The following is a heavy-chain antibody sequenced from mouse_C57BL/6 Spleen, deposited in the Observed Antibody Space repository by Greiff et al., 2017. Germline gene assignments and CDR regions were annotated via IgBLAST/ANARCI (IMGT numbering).Heavy chain of an antibody. CDR3: ARYGGALHSSGYCY. D-gene: IGHD3-2*02. V-gene: IGHV1-80*01. CDR1: GYAFSSYW. J-gene: IGHJ2*01. CDR2: LYPGDGDT. Sequence: QVTLKVSGAELVKPGASVKISCKASGYAFSSYWMNWVKQRPGKGLEWIGQLYPGDGDTNYNGKVKGKATLTADKSYSTAYMQLSSLTSEDSAFYCCARYGGALHSSGYCYWGQGTTLTVSS.